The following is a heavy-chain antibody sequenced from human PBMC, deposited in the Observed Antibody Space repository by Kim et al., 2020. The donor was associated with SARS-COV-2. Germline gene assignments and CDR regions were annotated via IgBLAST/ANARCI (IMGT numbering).Heavy chain of an antibody. D-gene: IGHD4-17*01. CDR1: GYTFTSYP. J-gene: IGHJ4*02. CDR2: IDTGIGGNDDR. V-gene: IGHV1-3*04. Sequence: ASVKVSCKASGYTFTSYPLHWVRQAPGQSLEWLGWIDTGIGGNDDRKYSQKFQGRVTITRDTSASTAFMELSSLRFEYTAVYFCARAFSGDSHYFDYWGQGTLVTVSS. CDR3: ARAFSGDSHYFDY.